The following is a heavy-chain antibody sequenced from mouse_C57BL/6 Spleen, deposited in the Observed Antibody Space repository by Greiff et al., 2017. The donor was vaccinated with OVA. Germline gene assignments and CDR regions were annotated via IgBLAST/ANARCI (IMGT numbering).Heavy chain of an antibody. Sequence: VMLVESGAELVKPGASVKLSCKASGYTFTEYTIHWVKQRSGQGLEWIGWFYPGSGSIKYNEKFKDKATLTTDKSSSTVYMELSRLTSEDSAVYFCARHEEGYGNYPFDYWGQGTTLTVSS. CDR2: FYPGSGSI. CDR3: ARHEEGYGNYPFDY. D-gene: IGHD2-1*01. J-gene: IGHJ2*01. CDR1: GYTFTEYT. V-gene: IGHV1-62-2*01.